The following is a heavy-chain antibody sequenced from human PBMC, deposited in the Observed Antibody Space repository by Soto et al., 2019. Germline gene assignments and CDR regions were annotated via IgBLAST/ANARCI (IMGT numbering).Heavy chain of an antibody. CDR1: GYTFTNHY. CDR2: INPNGGSA. V-gene: IGHV1-46*01. D-gene: IGHD2-15*01. Sequence: QVQLVQSGAEVKKPGASVKVSCKASGYTFTNHYMHWLRQAPGQGLEWMGIINPNGGSASYAQKFQGXXTXTRXTSTSTVYVELSSLRSEDTAVYYCARRSPYSAFDYWGQGTLVTVSS. J-gene: IGHJ4*02. CDR3: ARRSPYSAFDY.